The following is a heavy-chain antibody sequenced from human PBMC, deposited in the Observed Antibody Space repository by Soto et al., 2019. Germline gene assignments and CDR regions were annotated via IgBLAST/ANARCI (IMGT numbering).Heavy chain of an antibody. V-gene: IGHV1-18*01. J-gene: IGHJ6*02. Sequence: QVQLVQSGAEVKKPGASVKVSCKASGYTFTSYGISWVRQAPGQGLEWMGWISAYNGNTNYAQKLQGRVTMTTDTSTSTAYMVLRSLRSDDTAVYYCARRDYYGSGSYGGYYYGMDVWGQGTTVTVSS. CDR1: GYTFTSYG. D-gene: IGHD3-10*01. CDR3: ARRDYYGSGSYGGYYYGMDV. CDR2: ISAYNGNT.